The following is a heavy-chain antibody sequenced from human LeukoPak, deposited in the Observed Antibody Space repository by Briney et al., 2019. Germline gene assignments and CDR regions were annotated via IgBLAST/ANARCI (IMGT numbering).Heavy chain of an antibody. CDR3: ATYKGFGELFLDY. J-gene: IGHJ4*02. D-gene: IGHD3-10*01. CDR1: GFTFSSYW. Sequence: GGPLRLSCAASGFTFSSYWMHWVRQAPGKGLVWVSRINSDGTSTSYADSVKGRFTISRDNAKNTLFLQMNSLRADDTAVYYCATYKGFGELFLDYWGQGTLVTVSS. CDR2: INSDGTST. V-gene: IGHV3-74*01.